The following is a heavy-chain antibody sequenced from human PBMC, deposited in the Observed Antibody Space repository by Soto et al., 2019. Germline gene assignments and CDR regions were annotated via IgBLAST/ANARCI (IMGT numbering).Heavy chain of an antibody. Sequence: VKVSCKTSGYTFTNYGISWVRQAPGQGLEWMGWISTDKGDTTYAPKFQGRVTMTSDTSTSTVYMELRSLRSDDTAVYYCARAGAAPYYYYGMDVWGQGTRVTVSS. V-gene: IGHV1-18*01. D-gene: IGHD2-15*01. J-gene: IGHJ6*02. CDR1: GYTFTNYG. CDR3: ARAGAAPYYYYGMDV. CDR2: ISTDKGDT.